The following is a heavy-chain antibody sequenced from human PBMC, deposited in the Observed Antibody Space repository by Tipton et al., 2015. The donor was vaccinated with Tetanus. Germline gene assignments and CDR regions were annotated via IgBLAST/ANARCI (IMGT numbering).Heavy chain of an antibody. CDR1: GFIFSSYG. V-gene: IGHV3-33*01. CDR2: SWYDGTDN. CDR3: AREADCSGGSCFSGAFDN. Sequence: SLRLSCAASGFIFSSYGIHWVRQAPGKGLEWVAVSWYDGTDNYYADSVKGRFTISRDNSKNTLYLQMNSLRAEDTAVYYCAREADCSGGSCFSGAFDNWGQGTQVPVSS. J-gene: IGHJ4*02. D-gene: IGHD2-15*01.